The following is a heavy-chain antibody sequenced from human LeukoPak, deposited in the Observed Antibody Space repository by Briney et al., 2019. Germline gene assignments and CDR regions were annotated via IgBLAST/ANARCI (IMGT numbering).Heavy chain of an antibody. Sequence: KPSQTLSLTCAISGDSVSSNSAAWNWIRQSPSRGLEWLGRTYYRSKWYNDYAVSVKSRITINPDTSKNQFSLQLNSVTPEDTAVYYCARVLLLGYCSSTSCYGPFDYWGQGTPVTVSS. D-gene: IGHD2-2*01. CDR3: ARVLLLGYCSSTSCYGPFDY. CDR1: GDSVSSNSAA. J-gene: IGHJ4*02. CDR2: TYYRSKWYN. V-gene: IGHV6-1*01.